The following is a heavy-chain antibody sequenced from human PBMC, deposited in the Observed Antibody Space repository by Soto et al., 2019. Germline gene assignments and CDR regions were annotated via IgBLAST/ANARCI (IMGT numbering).Heavy chain of an antibody. D-gene: IGHD3-10*01. CDR3: ALIYGSGSYYKIPTSFDY. CDR1: GFSLSTSGVG. J-gene: IGHJ4*02. V-gene: IGHV2-5*02. Sequence: QITLKESGPTLVKPTQTLALTCTFSGFSLSTSGVGVGWIRQPPGKALEWLALIYWDDDKRYSPSLKSRLTITKDTSKNQVVLTMTNMGPVDTATYYGALIYGSGSYYKIPTSFDYWGQGTLVTVSS. CDR2: IYWDDDK.